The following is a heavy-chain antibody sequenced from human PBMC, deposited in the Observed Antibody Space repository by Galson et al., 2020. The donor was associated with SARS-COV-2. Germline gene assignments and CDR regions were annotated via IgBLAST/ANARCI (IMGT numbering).Heavy chain of an antibody. J-gene: IGHJ4*02. Sequence: GGSLKISCAASGFTFSSYGMHWVRQAPGKGLEWVAVISYDGSNKYYADSVKGRFTISRDNSKNTLYLQMNSLRAEDTAVYYCAKDRPYDYVWGSYLDYWGQGTLVTVSS. CDR1: GFTFSSYG. V-gene: IGHV3-30*18. D-gene: IGHD3-16*01. CDR3: AKDRPYDYVWGSYLDY. CDR2: ISYDGSNK.